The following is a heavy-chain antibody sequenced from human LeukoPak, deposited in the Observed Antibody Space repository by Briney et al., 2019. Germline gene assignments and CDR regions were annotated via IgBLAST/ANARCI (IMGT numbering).Heavy chain of an antibody. D-gene: IGHD2-15*01. CDR3: AKDLYLKDIVVGPFDY. V-gene: IGHV3-74*01. CDR1: GFTFSSYW. Sequence: PGWSLRLSCAASGFTFSSYWMQWVRQAPGKGLVWVSRIDGDGSSTNYADSVKGRFTISRDNAKNTLYLQMNSLRAEDTAVYYCAKDLYLKDIVVGPFDYWGQGTLVTVSS. J-gene: IGHJ4*02. CDR2: IDGDGSST.